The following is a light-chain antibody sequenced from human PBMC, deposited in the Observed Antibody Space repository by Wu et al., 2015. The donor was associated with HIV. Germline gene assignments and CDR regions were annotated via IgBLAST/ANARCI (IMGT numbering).Light chain of an antibody. J-gene: IGKJ2*01. CDR1: QDIISS. V-gene: IGKV1-NL1*01. CDR3: QQYFSFPYT. CDR2: AAS. Sequence: DIQMTQSPPSLSTSVGDRVTITCRASQDIISSLAWYQQKPGKAPKLLLNAASRLQSGVPSRFSGSGSGTGYTLTIINLQPEDFATYYCQQYFSFPYTFGQGTKLEIK.